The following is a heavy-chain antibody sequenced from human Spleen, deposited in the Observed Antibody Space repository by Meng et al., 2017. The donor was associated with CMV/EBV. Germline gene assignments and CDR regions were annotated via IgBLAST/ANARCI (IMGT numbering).Heavy chain of an antibody. J-gene: IGHJ3*02. CDR1: GFTFSSYA. D-gene: IGHD3-3*01. CDR2: IKSKTDGGTT. V-gene: IGHV3-15*01. CDR3: TTGRITIFGVVIGAFDI. Sequence: GESLKISCAASGFTFSSYAMSWVRQAPGKGLEWVGRIKSKTDGGTTDYAAPVKGRFTISRDDSKNTLYLQMNSLKTEDTAVYYCTTGRITIFGVVIGAFDIWGQGTTVTVSS.